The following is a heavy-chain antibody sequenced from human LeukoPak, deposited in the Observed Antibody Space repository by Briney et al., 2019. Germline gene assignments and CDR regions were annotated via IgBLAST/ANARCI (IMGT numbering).Heavy chain of an antibody. CDR2: IFYSGST. Sequence: SETLSLTCSVSGYSISSGYYWSWIRQPPGKGLEWIGYIFYSGSTNHNPSLKSRVTISVDTSKNQLSLRLTSVTAADTAVYYCARGQRKYYYDSSGYSTAYYFDYWGQGTLVTVSS. V-gene: IGHV4-61*01. CDR1: GYSISSGYY. J-gene: IGHJ4*02. CDR3: ARGQRKYYYDSSGYSTAYYFDY. D-gene: IGHD3-22*01.